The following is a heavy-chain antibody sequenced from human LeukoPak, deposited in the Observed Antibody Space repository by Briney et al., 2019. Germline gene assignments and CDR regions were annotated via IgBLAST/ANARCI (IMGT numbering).Heavy chain of an antibody. J-gene: IGHJ4*01. V-gene: IGHV3-7*01. CDR3: VRVVSGGSQAY. CDR1: GFSISTYW. CDR2: IRQDGNEI. D-gene: IGHD2-8*02. Sequence: PGGSLRLSXVASGFSISTYWMSWVRQAPARGLEWVANIRQDGNEIHYLDSVKGRFTVSRDNAKNSAYLQMSSLSAEDSAIYYCVRVVSGGSQAYWGRGTLVTVSS.